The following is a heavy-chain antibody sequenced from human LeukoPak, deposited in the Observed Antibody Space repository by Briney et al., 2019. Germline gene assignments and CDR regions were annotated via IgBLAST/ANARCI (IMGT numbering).Heavy chain of an antibody. V-gene: IGHV3-23*01. CDR2: ISGSGGST. CDR3: AKDEYFWSGPDY. Sequence: GASLRLSCAASGFTFSSYAMSWVRQAPGKGLERVSAISGSGGSTYYADSVKGRFTISRDNSKNTLYLQMNSLRAEDTAVYYCAKDEYFWSGPDYWGQGTLVTVSS. D-gene: IGHD3-3*01. CDR1: GFTFSSYA. J-gene: IGHJ4*02.